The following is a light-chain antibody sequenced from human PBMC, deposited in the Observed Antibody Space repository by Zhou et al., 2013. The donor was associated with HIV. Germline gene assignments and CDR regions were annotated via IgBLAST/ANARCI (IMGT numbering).Light chain of an antibody. J-gene: IGKJ3*01. CDR3: QQYDNPLFT. CDR1: QDISNY. CDR2: DAS. V-gene: IGKV1-33*01. Sequence: DIQMTQSPSSLSASVGDRVTITCQASQDISNYLNWYQQKPGKAPKLLIYDASNLETGVPSRFIGSGSGTDFTFTISSLQSEDIATYYCQQYDNPLFTFGPGTKVDIK.